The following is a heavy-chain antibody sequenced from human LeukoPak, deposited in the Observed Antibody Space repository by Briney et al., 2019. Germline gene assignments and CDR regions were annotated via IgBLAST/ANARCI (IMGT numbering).Heavy chain of an antibody. V-gene: IGHV4-34*01. CDR2: INHSGST. D-gene: IGHD3-10*01. Sequence: SQTLSLNCAVYGGACSGDYWIWIRQPPANGLEWIGEINHSGSTNYNPSLKSRVTISVDTSKKQFSLKLSSVTAADTAVYYCASPWGYGSGIWGQGTLVTVSS. CDR3: ASPWGYGSGI. CDR1: GGACSGDY. J-gene: IGHJ4*02.